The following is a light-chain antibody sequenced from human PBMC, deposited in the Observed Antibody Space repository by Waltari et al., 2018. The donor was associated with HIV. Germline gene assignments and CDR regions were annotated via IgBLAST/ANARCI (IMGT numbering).Light chain of an antibody. J-gene: IGLJ3*02. Sequence: QSVLTQPPSTSATPGQRVTILCSGASSNIGSHFVSWSQHLPGATPNLLIYESDRRPSGGPDRFSGSESGTSASLAISGLRSEDEADYYCAAWDNYLNAWVFGGGTRVTVL. CDR1: SSNIGSHF. CDR3: AAWDNYLNAWV. V-gene: IGLV1-47*01. CDR2: ESD.